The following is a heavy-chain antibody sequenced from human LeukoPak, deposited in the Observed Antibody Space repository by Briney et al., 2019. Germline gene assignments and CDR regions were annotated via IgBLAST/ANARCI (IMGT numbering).Heavy chain of an antibody. CDR1: GFIFSDFY. Sequence: GGSLRLSCAASGFIFSDFYMSWIRQAPGKGLEWVSAISGSGGSTYYADSVKGRFTISRDSSKNTLYLQMNSLRAEDTAVYYCARESYVDVVATIMDYWGQGTLVTVSS. J-gene: IGHJ4*02. D-gene: IGHD5-12*01. CDR2: ISGSGGST. CDR3: ARESYVDVVATIMDY. V-gene: IGHV3-23*01.